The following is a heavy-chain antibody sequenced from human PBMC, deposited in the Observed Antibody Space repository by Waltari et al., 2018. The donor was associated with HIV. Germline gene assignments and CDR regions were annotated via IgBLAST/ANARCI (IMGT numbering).Heavy chain of an antibody. V-gene: IGHV3-21*01. CDR2: ISSSSIYI. D-gene: IGHD3-22*01. J-gene: IGHJ6*02. Sequence: EVQLVESGGGLVKPGGSLRLSCAASGFTFSSYSMNWVRQAPGKGLEWVSSISSSSIYISYADSVKGRFTISRDNAKNSLYLQMNSLRADDTAVYYCARQDSSGGNYYYGMDVWGQGTTVTVSS. CDR1: GFTFSSYS. CDR3: ARQDSSGGNYYYGMDV.